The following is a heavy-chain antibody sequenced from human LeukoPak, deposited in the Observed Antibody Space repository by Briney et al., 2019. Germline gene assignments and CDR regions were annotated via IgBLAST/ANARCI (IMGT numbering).Heavy chain of an antibody. CDR1: GFTFSSYA. V-gene: IGHV3-30-3*01. Sequence: GGSLRLSCAASGFTFSSYAMHWVRQAPGKGLEWVAVISYDGSNKYYADSVKGRFTISRDNSKNTLYLQMNSLRAEDTAVYYCARATYYYGSGSYFVGDYWGQGTLVTVSS. D-gene: IGHD3-10*01. CDR3: ARATYYYGSGSYFVGDY. CDR2: ISYDGSNK. J-gene: IGHJ4*02.